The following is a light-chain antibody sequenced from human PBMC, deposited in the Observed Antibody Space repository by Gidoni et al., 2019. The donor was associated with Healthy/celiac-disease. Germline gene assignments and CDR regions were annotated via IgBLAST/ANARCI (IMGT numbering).Light chain of an antibody. Sequence: DIVMTQSPDSLAVSLGERATINCQSSQSVLYSSNNKNYLAWYQQKPGQPPKLLIYWASTRESGVPDRFSGSGSGTDFTLTISSLQDEDVAVYYCQQYYSTPYTFGQGTKLEIK. CDR2: WAS. CDR3: QQYYSTPYT. J-gene: IGKJ2*01. CDR1: QSVLYSSNNKNY. V-gene: IGKV4-1*01.